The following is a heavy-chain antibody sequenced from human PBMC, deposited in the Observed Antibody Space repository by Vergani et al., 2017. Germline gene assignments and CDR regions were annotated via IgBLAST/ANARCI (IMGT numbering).Heavy chain of an antibody. CDR1: GFSFRNAW. V-gene: IGHV3-15*07. Sequence: EVQLVEPGGGNVKPGGSLRLSCVASGFSFRNAWMNWVRRTPGKGLEWVGRIKSTFDRGTTDYAAAVKGRFTISRDDSKNTLFLQMNGLKTEDIGVYYCTTDPRYCGDGSCYWLRDHHYYGMDVWGQGTTVTVSS. J-gene: IGHJ6*02. D-gene: IGHD2-21*01. CDR3: TTDPRYCGDGSCYWLRDHHYYGMDV. CDR2: IKSTFDRGTT.